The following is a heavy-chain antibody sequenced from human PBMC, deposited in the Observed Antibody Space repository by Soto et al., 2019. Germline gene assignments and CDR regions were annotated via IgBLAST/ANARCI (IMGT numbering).Heavy chain of an antibody. CDR2: ISSSSSTI. CDR1: GFTFSGYS. Sequence: PGGSLRLSCAASGFTFSGYSMNWVRQAPGKGLEWVSYISSSSSTIYYADSVKGRFTISRDNAKNSLYLQMNSLRDEDTAVYYCARDDYYDTSGYLALFDYWGQGTLVTVSS. J-gene: IGHJ4*02. CDR3: ARDDYYDTSGYLALFDY. V-gene: IGHV3-48*02. D-gene: IGHD3-22*01.